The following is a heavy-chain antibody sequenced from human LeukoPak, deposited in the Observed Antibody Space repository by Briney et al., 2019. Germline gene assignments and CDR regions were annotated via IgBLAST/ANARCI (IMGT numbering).Heavy chain of an antibody. Sequence: SETLSLTCAVYGGSFSGYYWSWLRQPPGEGLEWSGEINHSGSTNYNPSLKSRVTISVDTSKNQFSLKLSSVTAADTAVYYCARGGSGSYYAFDIWGQGTMVTVSS. D-gene: IGHD1-26*01. CDR1: GGSFSGYY. J-gene: IGHJ3*02. CDR2: INHSGST. V-gene: IGHV4-34*01. CDR3: ARGGSGSYYAFDI.